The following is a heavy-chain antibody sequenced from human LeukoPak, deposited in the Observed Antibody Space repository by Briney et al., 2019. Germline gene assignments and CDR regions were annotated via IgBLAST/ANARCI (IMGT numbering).Heavy chain of an antibody. Sequence: ASVKVSCKASGYTFTGYYMHWVRQAPGQGLEWMGWINPNSGGTNYAQKFQGRVTMTRDTSISTAYMELSRLRSDDTAVYYCARGPDEGGSSGYYYGKPEDPAEYYFDYWGQGTLVTVSS. D-gene: IGHD3-22*01. J-gene: IGHJ4*02. CDR1: GYTFTGYY. V-gene: IGHV1-2*02. CDR3: ARGPDEGGSSGYYYGKPEDPAEYYFDY. CDR2: INPNSGGT.